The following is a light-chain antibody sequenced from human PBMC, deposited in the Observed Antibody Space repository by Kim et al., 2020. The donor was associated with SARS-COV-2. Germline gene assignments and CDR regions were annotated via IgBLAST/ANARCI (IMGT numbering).Light chain of an antibody. V-gene: IGKV3-15*01. CDR2: DAS. CDR1: RSIRAD. J-gene: IGKJ1*01. CDR3: QQYNYWPPWT. Sequence: EIVMTQSPATLSMSPGERATLSCRASRSIRADLAWYQQKSGQAPRLLIYDASTRATGVPARFTGSGSGTDFTLTINGLQSEDFAMYYCQQYNYWPPWTFGQGTKLEIK.